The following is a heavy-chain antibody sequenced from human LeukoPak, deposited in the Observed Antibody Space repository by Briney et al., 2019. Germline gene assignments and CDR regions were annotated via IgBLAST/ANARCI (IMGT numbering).Heavy chain of an antibody. CDR3: AKSPTGTTSNFDY. CDR2: IYSDNT. Sequence: GGSLRLSFTVSGFTVSSNSMSWVRQAPGKGLEWVSFIYSDNTHYSDSVKGRFTISRDNSKNTLYLQMNSLRAEDTAVYYCAKSPTGTTSNFDYWGQGTLATVSS. V-gene: IGHV3-53*01. CDR1: GFTVSSNS. J-gene: IGHJ4*02. D-gene: IGHD1-1*01.